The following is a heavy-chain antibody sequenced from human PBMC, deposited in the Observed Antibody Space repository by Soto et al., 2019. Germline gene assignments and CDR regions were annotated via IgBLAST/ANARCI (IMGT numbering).Heavy chain of an antibody. D-gene: IGHD3-10*01. V-gene: IGHV4-4*07. CDR1: GGSITTYY. CDR3: ARGPGGFGEFSLDY. Sequence: QVQLQEWGPGLVKPSETLSLTCTVSGGSITTYYWSWIRQPAGKGLEWIGRIYSGGSANYNPLLRRRVTVSVHMSETPLSPELSSGAAADTAVYYCARGPGGFGEFSLDYWGQGTLVTVSS. J-gene: IGHJ4*02. CDR2: IYSGGSA.